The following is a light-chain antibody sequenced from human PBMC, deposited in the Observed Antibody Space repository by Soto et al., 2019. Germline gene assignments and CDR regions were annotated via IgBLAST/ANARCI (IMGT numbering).Light chain of an antibody. CDR3: QQGNNWPWT. J-gene: IGKJ1*01. Sequence: EILLTQSPATLSVSPGESATLSCRASQSVSSHLVWYQQKPGQAPRPLIYGASTRDTGVPARFSGSGSGTEFTLTISRLQSGDFEVYYCQQGNNWPWTFGQGTKVDIK. V-gene: IGKV3-15*01. CDR1: QSVSSH. CDR2: GAS.